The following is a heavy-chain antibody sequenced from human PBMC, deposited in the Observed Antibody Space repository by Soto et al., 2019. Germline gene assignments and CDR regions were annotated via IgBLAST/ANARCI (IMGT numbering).Heavy chain of an antibody. CDR1: GFTFSNYG. Sequence: QVQLVESGGGVVQPGRSLRLSCAASGFTFSNYGMHWVRQAPGKGLEWGASISYDGSSKDYADSVKGRFTISRDNSKSTLYLLMNSMRVEDTAVYYCASGGYGASRAEYFQHWGQGTLVTVSS. CDR3: ASGGYGASRAEYFQH. J-gene: IGHJ1*01. CDR2: ISYDGSSK. V-gene: IGHV3-30-3*01. D-gene: IGHD4-17*01.